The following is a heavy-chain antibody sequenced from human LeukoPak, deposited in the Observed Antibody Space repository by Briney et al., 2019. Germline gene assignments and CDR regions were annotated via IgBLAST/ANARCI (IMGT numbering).Heavy chain of an antibody. Sequence: GGSLSLSCAASGFTFSSYPMSWVGQAAGKGLEGVSAMSGSGCSTYYADSVKGRFTISRDNSKNTLYLQMNSLRAEDTAVYYGWKYFSRWYSSSSGDYWVQGTLVTVPS. D-gene: IGHD6-6*01. CDR1: GFTFSSYP. CDR3: WKYFSRWYSSSSGDY. CDR2: MSGSGCST. J-gene: IGHJ4*02. V-gene: IGHV3-23*01.